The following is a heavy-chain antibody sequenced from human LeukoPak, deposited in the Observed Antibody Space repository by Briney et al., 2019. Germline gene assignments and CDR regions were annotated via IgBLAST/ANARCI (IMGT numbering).Heavy chain of an antibody. CDR2: IIPIFGTA. CDR3: TRTGYYYDSSGYLYYFDY. D-gene: IGHD3-22*01. CDR1: GGTFSSYA. V-gene: IGHV1-69*05. Sequence: ASVKVSCKASGGTFSSYAISWVRQAPGQGLEWMGGIIPIFGTANYAQKFQGRVTITTDKSTSTAYMELSSLRSEDTAVYYCTRTGYYYDSSGYLYYFDYWGQGTLVTVSS. J-gene: IGHJ4*02.